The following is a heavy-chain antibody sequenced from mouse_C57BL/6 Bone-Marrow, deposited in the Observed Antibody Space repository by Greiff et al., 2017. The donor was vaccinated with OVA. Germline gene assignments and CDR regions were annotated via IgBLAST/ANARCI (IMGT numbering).Heavy chain of an antibody. V-gene: IGHV1-76*01. CDR1: GYTFTGYY. D-gene: IGHD1-1*01. CDR3: ARNCYYCGSWYFDY. CDR2: IYPGSGST. Sequence: QVQLQQSGAELVRPGASVKLSCTASGYTFTGYYINWVKQRPGQGLEWIARIYPGSGSTYYNVKFKGKATLTADKSSSTAYMQLSSLTSEDSAVYFCARNCYYCGSWYFDYWGQGTTLTVSS. J-gene: IGHJ2*01.